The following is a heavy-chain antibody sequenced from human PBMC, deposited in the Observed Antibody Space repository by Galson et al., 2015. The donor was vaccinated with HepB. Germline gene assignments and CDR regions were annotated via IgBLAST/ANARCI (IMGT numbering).Heavy chain of an antibody. V-gene: IGHV3-33*01. CDR1: GSTFSRFG. CDR2: IWYDGSNT. D-gene: IGHD3-16*02. CDR3: ARETVILNWSLDL. J-gene: IGHJ2*01. Sequence: SLRLSCAASGSTFSRFGMHWVRQAPGKGLEWMGCIWYDGSNTHTADSVKGRFSISRDNSRNTLYLHMNSLRAEDTAVYYCARETVILNWSLDLWGRGTLVTVSS.